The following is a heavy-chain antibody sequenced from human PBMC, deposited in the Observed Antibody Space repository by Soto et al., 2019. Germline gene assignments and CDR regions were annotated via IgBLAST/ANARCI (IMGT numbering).Heavy chain of an antibody. J-gene: IGHJ4*02. V-gene: IGHV4-34*01. CDR2: INHSGST. D-gene: IGHD2-8*02. CDR3: ARDKITGLFDY. CDR1: GGSFSGYY. Sequence: QVQLQQWGAGLLKPSETLSLTCAVYGGSFSGYYWTWIRQPPGTGLEWIGEINHSGSTNYNPSLKRRATISVDTSKNQFALKLTSVTAADTAVYYCARDKITGLFDYWGQGTLVTVSS.